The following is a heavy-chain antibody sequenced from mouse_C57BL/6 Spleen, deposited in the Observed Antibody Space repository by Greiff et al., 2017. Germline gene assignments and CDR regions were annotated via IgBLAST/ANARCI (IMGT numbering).Heavy chain of an antibody. CDR3: AREKDLESLYFDY. V-gene: IGHV1-39*01. CDR2: INPNYGTT. CDR1: GYSFPDYN. Sequence: EVQLQESGPELVKPGASVKISCKASGYSFPDYNMNWVKQSNGKSLEWIGVINPNYGTTSYNQKLKGKATLTVDQSSSTAYMQLNSLTSEDSSVDYCAREKDLESLYFDYWGQGTTLTVSS. J-gene: IGHJ2*01.